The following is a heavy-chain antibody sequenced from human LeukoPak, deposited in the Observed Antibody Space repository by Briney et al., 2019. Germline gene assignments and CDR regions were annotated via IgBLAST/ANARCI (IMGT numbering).Heavy chain of an antibody. CDR3: ARDRVRGNSNPFFDY. CDR2: IYYSGST. CDR1: GGSFSSGTYY. V-gene: IGHV4-61*01. J-gene: IGHJ4*02. D-gene: IGHD4-11*01. Sequence: SETLSLTCTVSGGSFSSGTYYWSWIRQPPGKGLEWIGYIYYSGSTNYNPSLKSRVTISVDTSKNQFSLKLSSVTAADTAVYYCARDRVRGNSNPFFDYWGQGTLDTVSS.